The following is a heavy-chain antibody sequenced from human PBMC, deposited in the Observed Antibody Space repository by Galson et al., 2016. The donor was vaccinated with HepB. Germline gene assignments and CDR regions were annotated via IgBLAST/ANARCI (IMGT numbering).Heavy chain of an antibody. CDR1: GFIFSGYT. Sequence: SLRLSCAASGFIFSGYTMHWVRQAPGKGLEWVEVISYDGRKQYYADSVKGRFTISRDNSKNALYLQMDSLRTEDTAVYFCMRGQRLHGEDVDYWGQGTLVTVSS. CDR2: ISYDGRKQ. J-gene: IGHJ4*02. V-gene: IGHV3-30*04. CDR3: MRGQRLHGEDVDY.